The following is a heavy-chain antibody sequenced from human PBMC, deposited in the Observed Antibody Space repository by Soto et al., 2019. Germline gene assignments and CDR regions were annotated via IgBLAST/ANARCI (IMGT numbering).Heavy chain of an antibody. D-gene: IGHD2-21*01. CDR2: INHSGST. CDR3: ASCGGYVFPVPGGRRRGACYYFDY. V-gene: IGHV4-34*01. Sequence: PSETLSLTCAVYGGSFSGYYWSWIRQPPGKGLEWIGEINHSGSTNYNPSLKSRVTISVDTSKNQFSLKLSSVTAADTAVYYCASCGGYVFPVPGGRRRGACYYFDYWGQGTLVTVSS. CDR1: GGSFSGYY. J-gene: IGHJ4*02.